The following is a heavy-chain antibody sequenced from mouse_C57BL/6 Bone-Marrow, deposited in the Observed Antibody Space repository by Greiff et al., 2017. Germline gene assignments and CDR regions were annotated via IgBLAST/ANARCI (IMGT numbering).Heavy chain of an antibody. CDR3: ARQGVTYFDY. J-gene: IGHJ2*01. D-gene: IGHD2-5*01. CDR1: GFTFSSYG. CDR2: ISSGGSYT. V-gene: IGHV5-6*01. Sequence: GGDLVKPGGSLKLSCAASGFTFSSYGMSWVRQTPDKRLEWVATISSGGSYTYYPDSVKGRFTISRDNAKNTLYLQMSSLKSEDTAMYYCARQGVTYFDYWGQGTTLTVSS.